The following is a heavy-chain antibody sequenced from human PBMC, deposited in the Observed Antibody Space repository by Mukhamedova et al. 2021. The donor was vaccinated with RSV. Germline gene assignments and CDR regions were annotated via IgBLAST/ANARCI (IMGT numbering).Heavy chain of an antibody. V-gene: IGHV3-7*01. Sequence: APGKGLEWVANMREDGSEKFYVDSVKGRFTISRDNAKNSQYLQMNSLRAEDTAVYYCAREGGGFDFWGQGTVVTVSS. J-gene: IGHJ3*01. CDR3: AREGGGFDF. CDR2: MREDGSEK. D-gene: IGHD1-26*01.